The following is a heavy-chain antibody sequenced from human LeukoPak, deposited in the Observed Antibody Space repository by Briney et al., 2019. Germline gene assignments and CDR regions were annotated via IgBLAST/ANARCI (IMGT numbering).Heavy chain of an antibody. CDR3: ARERGGYSYGDY. J-gene: IGHJ4*02. CDR2: INTYNGNT. CDR1: GYTFSSYG. D-gene: IGHD5-18*01. Sequence: GASVKVSCKASGYTFSSYGIRWVRQAPGQGLEWMGWINTYNGNTNYAQKLQGRVTMTTDTSTSTAYMELRSLRSDDTAVYYCARERGGYSYGDYWGQGTLVTVSS. V-gene: IGHV1-18*01.